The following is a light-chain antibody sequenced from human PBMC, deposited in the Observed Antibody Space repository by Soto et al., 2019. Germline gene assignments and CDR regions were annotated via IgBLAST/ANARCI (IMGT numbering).Light chain of an antibody. J-gene: IGKJ2*01. CDR3: QQYNNWPYT. CDR2: NTF. CDR1: QSVSSN. Sequence: EIVMTKSPATLSVFPGERATLSCRASQSVSSNLVWYQQKPGQAPKLLIYNTFTRATGIPVRFSGSGSGTEFTLTISSLQSEDLAVYYCQQYNNWPYTFGQGTKLEI. V-gene: IGKV3-15*01.